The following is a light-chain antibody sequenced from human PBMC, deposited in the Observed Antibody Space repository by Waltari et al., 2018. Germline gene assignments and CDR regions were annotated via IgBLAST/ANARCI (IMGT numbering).Light chain of an antibody. V-gene: IGKV3-20*01. CDR2: GAS. CDR1: QSVSRT. Sequence: EIVLTQSPGTLSLSPGERAPLSCRASQSVSRTLAWYQQKPGQAPRLLIYGASTRATGIPDRFSGGGSGTDFSLTINRLEPEDFAVYYCQHYVRLPATFGQGTKVEIK. J-gene: IGKJ1*01. CDR3: QHYVRLPAT.